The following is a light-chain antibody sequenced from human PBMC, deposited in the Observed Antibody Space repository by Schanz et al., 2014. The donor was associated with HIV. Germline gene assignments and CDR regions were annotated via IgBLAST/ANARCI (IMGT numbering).Light chain of an antibody. J-gene: IGKJ3*01. CDR2: GAS. CDR3: QQYGSS. CDR1: QSVSSSY. Sequence: EIVLTQSPGTLSLSPGERATLSCRASQSVSSSYLAWYQQKPGQAPRLLIYGASSRATGIPDRFSGSGSGTGFTLTISRLEPEDFAVYYCQQYGSSFGPGTKVEIK. V-gene: IGKV3-20*01.